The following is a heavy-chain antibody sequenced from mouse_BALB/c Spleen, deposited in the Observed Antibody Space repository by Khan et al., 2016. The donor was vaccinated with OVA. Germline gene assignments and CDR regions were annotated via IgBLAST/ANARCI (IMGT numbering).Heavy chain of an antibody. Sequence: VQLQESGADLMKPGAPVKISCKVTGYTFSTYWIEWIKQRPGHGLEWIGEILPGSGSIKYNEKFKGKATFTAATSSNTAYMQLSSLTSEDSAVYYCARVNYGSRDYFDYWGKGTTLTVSA. D-gene: IGHD1-1*01. J-gene: IGHJ2*01. CDR3: ARVNYGSRDYFDY. CDR2: ILPGSGSI. CDR1: GYTFSTYW. V-gene: IGHV1-9*01.